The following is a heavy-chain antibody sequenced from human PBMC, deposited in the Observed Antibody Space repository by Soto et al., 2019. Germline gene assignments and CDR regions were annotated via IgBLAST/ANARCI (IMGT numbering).Heavy chain of an antibody. D-gene: IGHD7-27*01. CDR1: GDSISSSVW. J-gene: IGHJ4*02. Sequence: PSETLSLTCAVSGDSISSSVWWSWVRQPPGKGQEWIGEVFHSGNTYYKPSLKSRLTMSVDKSRNEFYLKLTSVTAADTAIYYCARKAWVRFDYWGQGALVTVSS. CDR2: VFHSGNT. V-gene: IGHV4-4*02. CDR3: ARKAWVRFDY.